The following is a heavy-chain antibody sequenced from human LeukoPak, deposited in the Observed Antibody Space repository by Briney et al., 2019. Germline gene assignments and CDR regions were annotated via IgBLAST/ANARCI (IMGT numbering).Heavy chain of an antibody. CDR2: IYPGDSDT. V-gene: IGHV5-51*01. Sequence: GESLKISCKGSGYSFNSYWIGWGRQMPGKGVEWMGIIYPGDSDTRYSPSFQGQVTISADKSISTAYLQWSSLKASDTAMYYCARLSFRGSSHVAWGAFDIWGQGTMVTVSS. J-gene: IGHJ3*02. CDR3: ARLSFRGSSHVAWGAFDI. CDR1: GYSFNSYW. D-gene: IGHD1-26*01.